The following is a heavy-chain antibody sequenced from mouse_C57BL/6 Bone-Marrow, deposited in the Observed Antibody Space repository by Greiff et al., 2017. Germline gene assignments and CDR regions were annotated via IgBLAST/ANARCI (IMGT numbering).Heavy chain of an antibody. J-gene: IGHJ3*01. CDR1: GYSFTDYN. Sequence: VQLQQSGPELVKPGASVKISCKASGYSFTDYNMHWVKQSTGKSLEWIGLINPNYGTTSYNQKFKGKATLTVDQSSSTAYMQLNSLTSEDSAVYCCRYDGSRFAYWGQGTLVTVSA. D-gene: IGHD1-1*01. CDR3: RYDGSRFAY. CDR2: INPNYGTT. V-gene: IGHV1-39*01.